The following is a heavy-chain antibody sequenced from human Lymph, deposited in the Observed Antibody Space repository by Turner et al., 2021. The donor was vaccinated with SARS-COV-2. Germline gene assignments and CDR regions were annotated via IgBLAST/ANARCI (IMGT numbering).Heavy chain of an antibody. J-gene: IGHJ5*02. CDR1: GGTFSSYA. CDR2: IIPILGIA. V-gene: IGHV1-69*04. CDR3: ARGRLDSFGGGYYSWFDP. Sequence: QVQLVQSGAEAKKPGSSVKVPSKASGGTFSSYAINWVRQAPGQGLEWMGRIIPILGIANYAQKFQGRVTITADKSTSTAYMELSSLRSEDTAVYYCARGRLDSFGGGYYSWFDPWGQGTLVTVSS. D-gene: IGHD1-26*01.